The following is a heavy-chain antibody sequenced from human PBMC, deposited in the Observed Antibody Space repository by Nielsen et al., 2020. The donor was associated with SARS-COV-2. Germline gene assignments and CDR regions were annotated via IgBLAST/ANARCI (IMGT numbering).Heavy chain of an antibody. CDR2: ISGSGGST. D-gene: IGHD3-22*01. CDR1: GFTVSSNY. Sequence: GESLKISCAASGFTVSSNYMSWVRQAPGKGLEWVSAISGSGGSTYYADSVKGRFTISRDNSKNTLYLQMNSLRAEDTAVYYCAKGQLSRYDSSGWDYWGQGTLVTVSS. CDR3: AKGQLSRYDSSGWDY. V-gene: IGHV3-23*01. J-gene: IGHJ4*02.